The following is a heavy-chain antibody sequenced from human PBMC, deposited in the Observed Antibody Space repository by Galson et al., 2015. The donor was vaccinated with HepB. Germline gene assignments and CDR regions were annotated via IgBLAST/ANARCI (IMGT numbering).Heavy chain of an antibody. CDR2: IYYSGSA. V-gene: IGHV4-61*01. Sequence: ETLSLTCIVSGSSVSSGNYYWSWIRQPPGKGLEWIGYIYYSGSANYNPSLKSRVTISVDTSKNQFSLKLNSVTAADTAVYYCARDTWSDTGTYSGLDCWGQGTLVTVSS. CDR1: GSSVSSGNYY. D-gene: IGHD1-26*01. J-gene: IGHJ4*02. CDR3: ARDTWSDTGTYSGLDC.